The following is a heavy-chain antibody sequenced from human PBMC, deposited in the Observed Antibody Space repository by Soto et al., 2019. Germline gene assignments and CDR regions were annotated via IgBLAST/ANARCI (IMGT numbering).Heavy chain of an antibody. CDR3: SRCSSGWYFDY. CDR1: GFTFSSYA. CDR2: ISGSGGST. V-gene: IGHV3-23*01. Sequence: EVQLLESGGGLVQPGGSLRLSCAASGFTFSSYAMSWVRQAPGKGLEWVSVISGSGGSTYYADTVQGRFTITRDNYKNSLYLQMNSMRTEDTAVYDCSRCSSGWYFDYWGQGTLVTV. J-gene: IGHJ4*02. D-gene: IGHD6-19*01.